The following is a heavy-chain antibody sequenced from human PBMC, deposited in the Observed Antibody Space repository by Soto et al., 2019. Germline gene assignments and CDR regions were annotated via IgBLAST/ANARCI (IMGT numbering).Heavy chain of an antibody. V-gene: IGHV3-11*05. Sequence: GGSLRLSCAASGFTFSDYYLSWIRQAPGKGLEWVSYISNTNSDTNYADSVRGRFTVSRDNAKNSLYLQMNSLRAEDTAVHYCTRGHYGLDVWGQGTTVTVSS. CDR3: TRGHYGLDV. J-gene: IGHJ6*02. CDR1: GFTFSDYY. CDR2: ISNTNSDT.